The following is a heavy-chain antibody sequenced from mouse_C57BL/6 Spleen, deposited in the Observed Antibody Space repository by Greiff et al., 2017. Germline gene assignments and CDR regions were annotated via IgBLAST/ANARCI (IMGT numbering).Heavy chain of an antibody. Sequence: EVQLKESGPGIVKPSQSLSLTCPVTGYSITSGYDWHWIRPFPGNNLEWMGYISSSVSTNYNPSLKSRISITHDTSKNHFFLKLNSVTTEDTAAYCCARALAYWGQGTLVTVSA. V-gene: IGHV3-1*01. CDR1: GYSITSGYD. CDR2: ISSSVST. CDR3: ARALAY. J-gene: IGHJ3*01.